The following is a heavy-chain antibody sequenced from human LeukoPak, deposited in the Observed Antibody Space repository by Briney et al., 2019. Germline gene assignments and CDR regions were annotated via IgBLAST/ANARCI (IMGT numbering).Heavy chain of an antibody. Sequence: SETLSLTCAVYGGSFSGYYWSWIRRPPGKGLEWIGEINHSGSTNYNPSLKSRVTISVDTSKNQFSLKLSSVTAADTAVYYCARVHSTVTTETTNWFNPWGQGTLVTVSS. CDR2: INHSGST. V-gene: IGHV4-34*01. J-gene: IGHJ5*02. CDR1: GGSFSGYY. D-gene: IGHD4-11*01. CDR3: ARVHSTVTTETTNWFNP.